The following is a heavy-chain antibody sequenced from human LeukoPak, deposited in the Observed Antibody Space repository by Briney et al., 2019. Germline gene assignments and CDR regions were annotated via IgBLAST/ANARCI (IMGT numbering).Heavy chain of an antibody. CDR1: GDSLSTSSYY. CDR3: ARSYYYDYRQIDY. Sequence: SETLSLTCTFSGDSLSTSSYYWGWIRQPPGKGLEWLGSFYYSGSTYYNPSLKSRVTISVDTSKNQFSLSLYSVTAADTAVFYCARSYYYDYRQIDYWGQGTLVTVSS. J-gene: IGHJ4*02. D-gene: IGHD3-22*01. CDR2: FYYSGST. V-gene: IGHV4-39*01.